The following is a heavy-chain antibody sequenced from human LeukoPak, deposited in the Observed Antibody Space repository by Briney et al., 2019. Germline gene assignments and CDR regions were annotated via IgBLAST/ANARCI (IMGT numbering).Heavy chain of an antibody. D-gene: IGHD3-3*01. CDR1: GFTFDDYA. CDR2: ISWNSGRI. V-gene: IGHV3-9*01. CDR3: VKDGRERGFLEWLLSIYFDY. J-gene: IGHJ4*02. Sequence: PGRSLRLSCAASGFTFDDYAIHWVRRAPGKGLEWVSGISWNSGRIGYADSVKGRFTISRDNAKNSLYLQMNSLRAEDTALYYCVKDGRERGFLEWLLSIYFDYWGQGTLVTVSS.